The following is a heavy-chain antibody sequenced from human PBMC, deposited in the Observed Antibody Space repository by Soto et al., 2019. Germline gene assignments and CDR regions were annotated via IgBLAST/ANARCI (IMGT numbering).Heavy chain of an antibody. V-gene: IGHV3-23*01. CDR1: GFTFSSYA. Sequence: EVQLLESGGGLVQPGGSLRLSCAASGFTFSSYAMSWVRQAPGKGLEWVSAISGSGGSTYYADSVKGRFTISRDNSKNTLYRQMNSLRAEDTAVYYCAKDRDYCSSTSCYRGAFDYWGQGTLVTVSS. CDR2: ISGSGGST. D-gene: IGHD2-2*01. J-gene: IGHJ4*02. CDR3: AKDRDYCSSTSCYRGAFDY.